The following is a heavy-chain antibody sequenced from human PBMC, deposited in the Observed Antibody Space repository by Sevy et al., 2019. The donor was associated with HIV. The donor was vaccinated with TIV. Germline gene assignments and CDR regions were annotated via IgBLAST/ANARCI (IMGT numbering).Heavy chain of an antibody. Sequence: GGSLRLSCTASGFTFSNCWMSWVRQAPGKGLEWVANINEGGNKKFYLDSVKGRFTISRDNAKNSLFLQMNSLTAEDTAVYYCARENHVGSCWTDIDYWGQGTLVTVSS. D-gene: IGHD6-19*01. V-gene: IGHV3-7*03. CDR2: INEGGNKK. J-gene: IGHJ4*02. CDR1: GFTFSNCW. CDR3: ARENHVGSCWTDIDY.